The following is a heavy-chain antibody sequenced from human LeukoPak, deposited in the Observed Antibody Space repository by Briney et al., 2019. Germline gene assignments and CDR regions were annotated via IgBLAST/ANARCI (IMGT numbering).Heavy chain of an antibody. V-gene: IGHV3-9*01. CDR2: ISWNSGSI. CDR3: AREPRPNWFDP. Sequence: PGGSLRLSCAASGFTFDDYAMHWVRQAPGKGLEWVSGISWNSGSIGYADSVKGRFTISRDNAKNSLYLQMNSLRAEDTALYYCAREPRPNWFDPWGQGTLVTVSS. CDR1: GFTFDDYA. J-gene: IGHJ5*02.